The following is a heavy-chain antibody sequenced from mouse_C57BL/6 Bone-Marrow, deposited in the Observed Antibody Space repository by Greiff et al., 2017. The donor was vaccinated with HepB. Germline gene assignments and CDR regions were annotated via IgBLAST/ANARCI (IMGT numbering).Heavy chain of an antibody. Sequence: QVQLKESGAELARPGASVKLSCKASGYTFTSYGISWVKQRTGQGLEWIGEIYPRSGNTYYNEKFKGKATLTADKSSSTAYMELRSLTSEDSAVYFCARRGFPDYYGSSWVFDYWGQGTTLTVSS. D-gene: IGHD1-1*01. V-gene: IGHV1-81*01. CDR3: ARRGFPDYYGSSWVFDY. CDR1: GYTFTSYG. CDR2: IYPRSGNT. J-gene: IGHJ2*01.